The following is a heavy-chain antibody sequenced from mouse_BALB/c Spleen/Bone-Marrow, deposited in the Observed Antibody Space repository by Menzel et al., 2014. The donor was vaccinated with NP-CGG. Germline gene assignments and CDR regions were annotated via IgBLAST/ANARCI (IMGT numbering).Heavy chain of an antibody. CDR1: GYTFTSYW. CDR3: TRGFAY. V-gene: IGHV1S22*01. J-gene: IGHJ3*01. CDR2: IYPGSGST. Sequence: LQQSGSELVRPGASVKLSCKASGYTFTSYWMHWVKQRHGQGLEWIGNIYPGSGSTNYDEKFKSKGTLTVDTSSSTAYMYLSSLTSEDSAVYYCTRGFAYWGQGTLVTVSA.